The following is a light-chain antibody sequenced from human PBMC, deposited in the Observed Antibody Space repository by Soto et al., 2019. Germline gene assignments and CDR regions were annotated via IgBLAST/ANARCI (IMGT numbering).Light chain of an antibody. CDR2: DAS. Sequence: DIQMTQSPSSLSASVGDRVTITCQASQDISNYLNWYQQKPGKAPQLLIYDASNLETGVPSRFSGSGAGTDFTFTIISLQPEDIATYYCQQYDNLPRLTFGGGTKVEIK. V-gene: IGKV1-33*01. CDR3: QQYDNLPRLT. CDR1: QDISNY. J-gene: IGKJ4*01.